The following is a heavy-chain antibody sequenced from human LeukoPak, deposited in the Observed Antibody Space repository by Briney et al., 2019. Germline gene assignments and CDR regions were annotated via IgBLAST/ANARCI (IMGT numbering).Heavy chain of an antibody. Sequence: SETLSLTCTVSGGSISSYYWTWIRQSPGKGLEWIGIIYHSGSTNYNPSLKSRVSMSLDTSKNQFSLKVSSVTAADTAVYYCARASTIFGHFAYWGRGTLVTVSS. CDR2: IYHSGST. CDR1: GGSISSYY. CDR3: ARASTIFGHFAY. J-gene: IGHJ4*02. V-gene: IGHV4-59*01. D-gene: IGHD3-3*01.